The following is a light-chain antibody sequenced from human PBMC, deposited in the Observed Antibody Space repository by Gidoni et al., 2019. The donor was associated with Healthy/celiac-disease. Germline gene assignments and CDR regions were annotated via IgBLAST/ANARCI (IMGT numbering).Light chain of an antibody. Sequence: SVLTPPPSVSGAPWQRVTISCTGSSSNIGAGYDVHWYPQRPGTAPKLLIYGNSNRPSGVPDRFSGSKSGTSASLAITGLQAEDEADYDCQSYDSSLSGRVFGGGTKLTVL. V-gene: IGLV1-40*01. J-gene: IGLJ3*02. CDR2: GNS. CDR1: SSNIGAGYD. CDR3: QSYDSSLSGRV.